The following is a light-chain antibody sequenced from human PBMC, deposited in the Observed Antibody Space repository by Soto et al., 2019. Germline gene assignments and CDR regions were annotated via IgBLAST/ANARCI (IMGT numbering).Light chain of an antibody. Sequence: QSVLTQPASVSGSPGQSITISCTGTNSDVGAYSYVSWYQQHPGRAPRLLIHGVTTRPSGISGRFSASKSGLTASLTISGLQPEDEADYYCSSFTSNRIYVFGPGTKLTVL. V-gene: IGLV2-14*03. J-gene: IGLJ1*01. CDR2: GVT. CDR1: NSDVGAYSY. CDR3: SSFTSNRIYV.